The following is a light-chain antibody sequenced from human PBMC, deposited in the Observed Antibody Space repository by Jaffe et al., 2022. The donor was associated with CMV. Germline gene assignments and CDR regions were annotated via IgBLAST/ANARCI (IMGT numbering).Light chain of an antibody. CDR2: GAS. J-gene: IGKJ1*01. V-gene: IGKV1-17*03. CDR3: LQHITYPRT. Sequence: DIQMTQSPSAMSASVGDRVTITCRASQGISDSLVWFQQKPGKAPKRLIYGASRLESGVPSRFSGSGSGTEFTLTISGLQAEDFAIYYCLQHITYPRTFGQGTKVEIK. CDR1: QGISDS.